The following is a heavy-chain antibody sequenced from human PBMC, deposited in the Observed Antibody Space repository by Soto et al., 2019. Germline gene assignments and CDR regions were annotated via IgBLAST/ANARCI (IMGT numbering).Heavy chain of an antibody. CDR3: AKLLDYYDSSGYVYAGGFDP. V-gene: IGHV3-23*01. CDR1: GFTFSSYA. CDR2: ISGSGGST. D-gene: IGHD3-22*01. J-gene: IGHJ5*02. Sequence: EVQLLESGGGLVQPGGSLRLSCAASGFTFSSYAMSWVRQAPGKGLEWVSAISGSGGSTYYADSVKGRFTISRDNSKNTLYLQMNSLRAEDTAVYYCAKLLDYYDSSGYVYAGGFDPWGQGTLVTVSS.